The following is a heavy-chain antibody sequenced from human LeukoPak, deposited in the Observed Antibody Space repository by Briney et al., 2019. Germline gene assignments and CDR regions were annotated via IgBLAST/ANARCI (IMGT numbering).Heavy chain of an antibody. D-gene: IGHD2-15*01. CDR1: GGSIGSYY. V-gene: IGHV4-59*08. J-gene: IGHJ4*02. CDR3: ARLTEGW. CDR2: AYYTGRT. Sequence: PATLSLTCIVSGGSIGSYYWGWVRQTPGKGLEWIGDAYYTGRTNYNPSLKSRVTILVDTSKNQFSLKLSSVTAADTAVYYCARLTEGWWGQGALVTVSS.